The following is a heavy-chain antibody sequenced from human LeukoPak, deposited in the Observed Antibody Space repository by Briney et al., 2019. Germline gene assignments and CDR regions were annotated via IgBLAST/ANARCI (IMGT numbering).Heavy chain of an antibody. Sequence: GGSLRLSCAASGFTFSSYGMHWVRQAPGKGLEWVAFIRYDGSNKYYADSVKGRFTISRDNSKNMLYLQMNSLRAEDTAVYYCARARNYYYYYMDVWGKGTTVTVSS. CDR2: IRYDGSNK. V-gene: IGHV3-30*02. CDR1: GFTFSSYG. CDR3: ARARNYYYYYMDV. J-gene: IGHJ6*03. D-gene: IGHD6-6*01.